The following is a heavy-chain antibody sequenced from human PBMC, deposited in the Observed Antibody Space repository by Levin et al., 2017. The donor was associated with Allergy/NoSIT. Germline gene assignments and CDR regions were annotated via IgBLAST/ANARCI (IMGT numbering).Heavy chain of an antibody. V-gene: IGHV3-23*01. CDR2: ITGNDARTT. Sequence: GESLKISCAASEFTSSVYALSWVRQPPGKGLEWVSSITGNDARTTWYAESVKGRFSISRNYSNNTLYLHMSSMRADDTAIYYCVQTGTIAALGPYNWFDPWGQGTLVTVSS. CDR1: EFTSSVYA. D-gene: IGHD3-9*01. J-gene: IGHJ5*02. CDR3: VQTGTIAALGPYNWFDP.